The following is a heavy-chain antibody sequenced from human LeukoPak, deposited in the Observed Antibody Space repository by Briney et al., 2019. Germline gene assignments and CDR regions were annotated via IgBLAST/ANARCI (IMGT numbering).Heavy chain of an antibody. V-gene: IGHV4-61*02. CDR2: VYSSGSS. Sequence: SETLSLTCTVSGGSISSSNYYWSWIRQPAGKGLEWIGRVYSSGSSNYNPSLKSRVTILVDTSKNQFSLKLTSVTAADTAVYYCARETMVRGVIDPWGQGTLVTVSS. CDR1: GGSISSSNYY. CDR3: ARETMVRGVIDP. D-gene: IGHD3-10*01. J-gene: IGHJ5*02.